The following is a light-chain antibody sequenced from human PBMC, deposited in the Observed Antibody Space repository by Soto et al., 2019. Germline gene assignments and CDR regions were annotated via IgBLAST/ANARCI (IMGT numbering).Light chain of an antibody. V-gene: IGKV4-1*01. CDR3: HQHYSTPRT. CDR1: QSVLYTSNNKSH. J-gene: IGKJ1*01. Sequence: IVMTQSPDSLAVSLGERATIHCKSSQSVLYTSNNKSHLGWFQEKPGQPPKLLIKWASTRECGVPDRFSGSGAGTEFTLPRSLQAEDVAVYQCHQHYSTPRTFVQGTKVQIK. CDR2: WAS.